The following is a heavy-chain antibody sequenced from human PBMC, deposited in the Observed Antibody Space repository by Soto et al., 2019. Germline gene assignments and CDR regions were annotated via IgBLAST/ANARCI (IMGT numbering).Heavy chain of an antibody. D-gene: IGHD4-4*01. CDR2: IWYDGSNK. J-gene: IGHJ4*02. CDR1: GFTFSTYG. V-gene: IGHV3-33*01. CDR3: ARDLHHYFDY. Sequence: QVQLEESGGGVVQPGRSLRLSCAASGFTFSTYGIHWVRQAPGKGLEWVAVIWYDGSNKYYADSVKGRFTISRDNSKNTVYLQMNSLRAEDTAVYYCARDLHHYFDYWGQGTLVTVSS.